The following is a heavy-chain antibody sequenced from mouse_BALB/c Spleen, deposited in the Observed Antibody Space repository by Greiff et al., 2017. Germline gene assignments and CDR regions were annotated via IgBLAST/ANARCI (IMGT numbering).Heavy chain of an antibody. CDR2: ISYSGST. CDR3: ARREDNDGYYFNY. V-gene: IGHV3-2*02. Sequence: VQLKESGPGLVKPSQSLSLTCTVTGFSITSDYAWNWIRQFPGNKLEWLCYISYSGSTSYNPSLKSRISITRDTSKNQFFLQLNSVTTEDTATYYCARREDNDGYYFNYWGQGTTLTDSS. J-gene: IGHJ2*01. D-gene: IGHD2-4*01. CDR1: GFSITSDYA.